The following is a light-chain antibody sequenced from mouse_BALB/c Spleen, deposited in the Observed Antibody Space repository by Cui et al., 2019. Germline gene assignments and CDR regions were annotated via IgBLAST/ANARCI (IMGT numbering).Light chain of an antibody. CDR2: STS. Sequence: QIVLTQSPAILSASLGQEITLTFTSSSSISYMHWYQQKSGTSPKLLIYSTSSLASGVPSRFSGSGSGNFYSLTISSVEAEDAADYYCHQWSSYPWTFGGGTKLEIK. V-gene: IGKV4-80*01. CDR1: SSISY. J-gene: IGKJ1*01. CDR3: HQWSSYPWT.